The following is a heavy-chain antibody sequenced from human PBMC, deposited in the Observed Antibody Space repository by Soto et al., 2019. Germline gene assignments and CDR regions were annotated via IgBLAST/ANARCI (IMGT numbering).Heavy chain of an antibody. D-gene: IGHD3-22*01. CDR3: ARGGDSSAKVYYYYGMDV. Sequence: QVQLVQSGAEVKKPGSSVKVSCKASGGTFSSYAISWVRQAPGQGLEWMGGIIPIFGTANYAQKFQGRVTITADESTSTAYMELSSLRSEDTAVYYCARGGDSSAKVYYYYGMDVWGQGTTVTVSS. CDR1: GGTFSSYA. CDR2: IIPIFGTA. J-gene: IGHJ6*02. V-gene: IGHV1-69*01.